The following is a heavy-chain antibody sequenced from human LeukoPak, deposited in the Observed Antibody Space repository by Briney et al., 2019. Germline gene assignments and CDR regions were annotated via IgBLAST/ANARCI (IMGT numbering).Heavy chain of an antibody. D-gene: IGHD5-18*01. V-gene: IGHV3-23*01. J-gene: IGHJ4*02. CDR3: GKTTVGYSSGQKPAWPVDY. CDR1: GFTFVSHA. Sequence: GGSLRLSCEASGFTFVSHAMYWVRQAPGKGLEWVGGIFGSGGSPHYADPVKGRFTISRDNSLNTVDLQINSLRAEDTAVYYCGKTTVGYSSGQKPAWPVDYWGQGTLVTVSS. CDR2: IFGSGGSP.